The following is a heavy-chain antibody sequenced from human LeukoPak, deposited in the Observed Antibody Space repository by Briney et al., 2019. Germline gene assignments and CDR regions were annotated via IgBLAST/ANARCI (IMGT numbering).Heavy chain of an antibody. Sequence: SETLSLTCTVSGGSISSYYWSWIRQPAGKGLEWIGRIYTSGSTNYNPSLKSRVTMSVDTSKNQFSRKLSSVTAADTAVYYCARDHSSSSTNWFDPWGQGTLVTVSS. V-gene: IGHV4-4*07. CDR2: IYTSGST. J-gene: IGHJ5*02. D-gene: IGHD6-6*01. CDR3: ARDHSSSSTNWFDP. CDR1: GGSISSYY.